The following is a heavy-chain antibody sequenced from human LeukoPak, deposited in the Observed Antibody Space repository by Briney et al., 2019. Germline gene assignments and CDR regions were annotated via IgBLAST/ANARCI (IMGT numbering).Heavy chain of an antibody. CDR1: GFSFKDYG. Sequence: RPGGSLRLSCAATGFSFKDYGMRWVRQPPGKGLEWVSAINWNGGGTDYADSVKGRFTISRDNAKNSLYLQLSSLRPEDTALYYCAKHLTATNTYIFFGLDVWGQGTSVTVSS. V-gene: IGHV3-20*04. CDR3: AKHLTATNTYIFFGLDV. CDR2: INWNGGGT. D-gene: IGHD1-26*01. J-gene: IGHJ6*02.